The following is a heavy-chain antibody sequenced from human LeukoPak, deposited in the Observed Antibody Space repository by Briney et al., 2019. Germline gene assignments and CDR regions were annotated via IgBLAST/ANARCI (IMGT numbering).Heavy chain of an antibody. CDR2: ISTYNGNT. V-gene: IGHV1-18*01. CDR3: GRDRGYFDL. CDR1: GYSLTSYG. Sequence: ASVKVSCKASGYSLTSYGIGWVRQAPGQGPEWMGWISTYNGNTNYAQKFQGRVTMTTATSASTAYMELRSLRSDDTAVYYCGRDRGYFDLWGRGTLVTVSS. J-gene: IGHJ2*01.